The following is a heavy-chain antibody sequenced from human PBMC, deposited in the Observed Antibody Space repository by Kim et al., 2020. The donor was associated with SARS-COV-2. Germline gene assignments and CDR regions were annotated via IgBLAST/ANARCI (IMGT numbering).Heavy chain of an antibody. D-gene: IGHD3-10*01. CDR1: GFTFSNYD. Sequence: GGSLRLSCVASGFTFSNYDMNWVRQAAGRGLEWVSDISTSGTEIHYADSVKGRFSISRDNAKNSVFLQMNSLTAEDTAVYYCVRGSFLGYWGQGTLVTVSS. CDR2: ISTSGTEI. CDR3: VRGSFLGY. V-gene: IGHV3-48*03. J-gene: IGHJ4*02.